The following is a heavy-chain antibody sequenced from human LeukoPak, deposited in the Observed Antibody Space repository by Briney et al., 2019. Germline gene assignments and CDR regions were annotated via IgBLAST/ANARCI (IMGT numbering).Heavy chain of an antibody. V-gene: IGHV3-23*01. CDR2: ISGSGGST. D-gene: IGHD3-9*01. Sequence: GGSLRLSCAASGFTFNSYAMSWVRQAPGKGLEWDSAISGSGGSTNYADSVKGRFTISRDNSKNTLYLQMNSLRAEDTAVYYCAKEYYDILTGPYFDYWGQGTLVTVSS. CDR3: AKEYYDILTGPYFDY. CDR1: GFTFNSYA. J-gene: IGHJ4*02.